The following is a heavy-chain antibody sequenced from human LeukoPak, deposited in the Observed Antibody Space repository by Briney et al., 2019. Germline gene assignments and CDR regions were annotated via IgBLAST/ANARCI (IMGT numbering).Heavy chain of an antibody. CDR3: ARRAPYSYEWSTLDY. V-gene: IGHV3-66*04. Sequence: GGSLRLSCAASGFTVSSNYMSWVRQAPEKGLEWVSVIYSGGGTKYADSVKGIFTISRDSSKNTLYLQMNSLRAEDTAVYYCARRAPYSYEWSTLDYWGQGTLVTVSS. D-gene: IGHD5-18*01. CDR1: GFTVSSNY. CDR2: IYSGGGT. J-gene: IGHJ4*02.